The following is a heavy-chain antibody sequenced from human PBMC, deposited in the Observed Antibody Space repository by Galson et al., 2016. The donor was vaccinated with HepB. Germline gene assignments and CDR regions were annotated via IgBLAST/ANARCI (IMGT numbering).Heavy chain of an antibody. Sequence: SLRLSCAASGLTFSSYAMTWVRQAPGKGLEWVSTITDNGGHPYYADSVKGRFTISRDNSKNTLYLQMNSLRAEDTAVYYCGRDNSGEKQYLVGDQALDYWGQGTLVTVSS. CDR1: GLTFSSYA. CDR3: GRDNSGEKQYLVGDQALDY. J-gene: IGHJ4*02. V-gene: IGHV3-23*01. CDR2: ITDNGGHP. D-gene: IGHD6-13*01.